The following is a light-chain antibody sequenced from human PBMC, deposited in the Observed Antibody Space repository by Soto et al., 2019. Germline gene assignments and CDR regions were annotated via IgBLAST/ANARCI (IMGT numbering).Light chain of an antibody. Sequence: DIVMTQSPDSLAVSLGERATINCRSSQSVLYSANNKNKLAWYQQKSGQPPKLLIYWASTRESGVPDRFSGSGSGTDFTLTISSLQAEDVAVYYCQQYYSSPRTFGQGTKV. V-gene: IGKV4-1*01. CDR2: WAS. J-gene: IGKJ1*01. CDR1: QSVLYSANNKNK. CDR3: QQYYSSPRT.